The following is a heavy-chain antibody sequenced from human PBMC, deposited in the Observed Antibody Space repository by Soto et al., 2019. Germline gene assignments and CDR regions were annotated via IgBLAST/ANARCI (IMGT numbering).Heavy chain of an antibody. J-gene: IGHJ4*02. V-gene: IGHV3-64D*08. CDR3: VKVTTVVTVDY. CDR1: GFTFSSYA. CDR2: ISSNGGST. D-gene: IGHD4-17*01. Sequence: GGSLRLSCSASGFTFSSYAMHWVRQAPGKGLEYVSAISSNGGSTYYADSVKGRFTISRDNSKNTLYLQMSSLRAEDTAVYYCVKVTTVVTVDYWGQGTLVTVSS.